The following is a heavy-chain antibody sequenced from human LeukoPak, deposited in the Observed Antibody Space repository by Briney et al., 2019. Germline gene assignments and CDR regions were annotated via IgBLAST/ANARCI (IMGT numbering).Heavy chain of an antibody. J-gene: IGHJ4*02. V-gene: IGHV5-10-1*01. D-gene: IGHD5-12*01. CDR3: ARGYSGYDAVDY. CDR2: IDPSDSYT. Sequence: GEPLRISCKGSGYTFTSYWITWVRQMPGKGLEWMGRIDPSDSYTNYSPSFQGHVTISADKSISTAYLQWSSLKASDTAMYYCARGYSGYDAVDYRGQGTLVTVSS. CDR1: GYTFTSYW.